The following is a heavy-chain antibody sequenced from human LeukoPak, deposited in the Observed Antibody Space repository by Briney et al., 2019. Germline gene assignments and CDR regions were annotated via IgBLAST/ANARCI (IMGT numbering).Heavy chain of an antibody. Sequence: ASVKVSCKASGYTFTSYDINWVRQATGQGLEWMGWINPNSGGTNYAQKFQGRVTMTRNTSISTAYMELSSLRSEDTAVYYCARGYDSSGYYYGYWGQGTLVTVSS. CDR1: GYTFTSYD. CDR3: ARGYDSSGYYYGY. V-gene: IGHV1-8*02. D-gene: IGHD3-22*01. J-gene: IGHJ4*02. CDR2: INPNSGGT.